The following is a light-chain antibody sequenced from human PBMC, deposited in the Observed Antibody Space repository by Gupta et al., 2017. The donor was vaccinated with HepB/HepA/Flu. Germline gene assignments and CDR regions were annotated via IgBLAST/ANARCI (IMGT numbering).Light chain of an antibody. J-gene: IGKJ4*01. Sequence: IVMNQSPDSLAVSLGERATMDCKPSQSTLYSSKNNNYFASYQQKPGQPPKVLLYWASTRESAVLHTFSGSRASTAFSLTIINRLAPDVAVYYCCQEDSNAITFGTGTKMEIK. V-gene: IGKV4-1*01. CDR3: CQEDSNAIT. CDR1: QSTLYSSKNNNY. CDR2: WAS.